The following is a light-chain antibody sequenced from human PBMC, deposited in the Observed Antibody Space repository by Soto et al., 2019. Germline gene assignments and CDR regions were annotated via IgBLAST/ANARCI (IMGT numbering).Light chain of an antibody. V-gene: IGLV2-23*01. CDR2: EGS. J-gene: IGLJ1*01. CDR3: CSYAGSLHV. Sequence: QSALTQPASVSGSPGQSITISCTGTSSDVGSYNLVSWYQQHPGKAPKLMIYEGSKRPSGVSNRFSGSKSGNTASLTISGLQAEDEADYYCCSYAGSLHVFGTGTKVTVL. CDR1: SSDVGSYNL.